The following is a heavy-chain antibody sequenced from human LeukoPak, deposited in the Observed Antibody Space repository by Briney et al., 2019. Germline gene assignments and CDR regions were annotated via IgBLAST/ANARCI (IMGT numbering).Heavy chain of an antibody. CDR3: ANGPHYNILTGFYKVRSHLDY. CDR2: ISSSGSTI. D-gene: IGHD3-9*01. Sequence: PGGSLRLSCAASGFTFSNAWMSWVRQAPGKGLEWVSYISSSGSTIYYADSVKGRFTISRDNSKNTLFLQMNSLRSEDTALYYCANGPHYNILTGFYKVRSHLDYWGQGTLVTVSS. V-gene: IGHV3-48*01. J-gene: IGHJ4*02. CDR1: GFTFSNAW.